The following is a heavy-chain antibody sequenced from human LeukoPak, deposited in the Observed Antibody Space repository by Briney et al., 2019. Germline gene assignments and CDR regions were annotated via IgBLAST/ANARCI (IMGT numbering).Heavy chain of an antibody. CDR1: GFTFSSYG. CDR2: ISYDGSNK. J-gene: IGHJ4*02. Sequence: PGRSQRLSCAASGFTFSSYGMHWVRQAPGKGLEWVAVISYDGSNKYYADSVKGRFTISRDNSKNTLYLQMNSLRAEDTAVYYCARATDGDYVPYWGQGTLVTVSS. V-gene: IGHV3-30*03. D-gene: IGHD4-17*01. CDR3: ARATDGDYVPY.